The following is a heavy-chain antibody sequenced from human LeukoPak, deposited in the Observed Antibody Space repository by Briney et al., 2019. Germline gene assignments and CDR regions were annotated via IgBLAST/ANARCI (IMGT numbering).Heavy chain of an antibody. J-gene: IGHJ4*02. CDR3: ARGESSSWYG. CDR1: GGTFSSYA. D-gene: IGHD6-13*01. Sequence: ASVKVSCKASGGTFSSYAISWVRQAPGQGLEWMGGIIPIFGTANYAQKFQGRVTMTRDTSISTAYMELSRLTSDDTAVYYCARGESSSWYGWGQGTLVTVSS. CDR2: IIPIFGTA. V-gene: IGHV1-69*05.